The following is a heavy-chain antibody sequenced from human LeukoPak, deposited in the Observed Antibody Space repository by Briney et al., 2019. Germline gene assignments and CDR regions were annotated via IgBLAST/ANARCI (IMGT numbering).Heavy chain of an antibody. V-gene: IGHV3-23*01. CDR3: AKYSSSWSVTYYYYMDV. J-gene: IGHJ6*03. D-gene: IGHD6-13*01. Sequence: GGSLRLSCAASGFTFSSYAMSWVRQAPGKGLEWVSAISGSGGTTYYADSVKGRFTISRDNSKNTLYLQMNSLRAEDTAVYYCAKYSSSWSVTYYYYMDVWGKGTTVTVSS. CDR2: ISGSGGTT. CDR1: GFTFSSYA.